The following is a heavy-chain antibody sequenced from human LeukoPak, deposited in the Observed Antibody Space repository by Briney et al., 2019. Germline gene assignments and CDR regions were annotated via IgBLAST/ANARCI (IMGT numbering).Heavy chain of an antibody. CDR3: ARYYALYYYYMDV. CDR2: ISRGGSPI. Sequence: GGSLRLSCAASGFTFSSYEMNWVRQAPGKGLEWVSSISRGGSPIFYADSVRGRFTTSRDNAKNSLYLQMNSLRAEDTAVYYCARYYALYYYYMDVWGKGTTVTISS. V-gene: IGHV3-48*03. D-gene: IGHD2/OR15-2a*01. CDR1: GFTFSSYE. J-gene: IGHJ6*03.